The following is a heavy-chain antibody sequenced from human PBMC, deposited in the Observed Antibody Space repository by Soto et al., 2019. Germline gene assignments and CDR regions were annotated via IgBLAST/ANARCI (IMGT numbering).Heavy chain of an antibody. Sequence: GGSLRLSCAASGFTFSNAWMSWVRQAPGKGLEWVGRIKSKTDGGTTDYAAPVKGRFTISRDDSKNTLYLQMNSLKTEDTAVYYCTTELYDFWSGYFDPFDIWGQGTMVTVSS. J-gene: IGHJ3*02. CDR1: GFTFSNAW. D-gene: IGHD3-3*01. CDR3: TTELYDFWSGYFDPFDI. V-gene: IGHV3-15*01. CDR2: IKSKTDGGTT.